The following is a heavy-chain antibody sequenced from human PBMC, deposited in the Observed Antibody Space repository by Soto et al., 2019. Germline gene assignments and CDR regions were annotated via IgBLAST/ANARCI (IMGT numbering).Heavy chain of an antibody. CDR1: GYTFINNY. Sequence: QVQLLQSGAEVKKPGASVKVSCQASGYTFINNYLHWVRQAPGQGLEWMGLINPSFGTTTYAQNLQGRVTMTTDTSTSTVFMQLNTLRSDDTAVYYCARAPGSGSYYGWFDPWGQGTLVTVSS. CDR2: INPSFGTT. V-gene: IGHV1-46*04. J-gene: IGHJ5*02. D-gene: IGHD3-10*01. CDR3: ARAPGSGSYYGWFDP.